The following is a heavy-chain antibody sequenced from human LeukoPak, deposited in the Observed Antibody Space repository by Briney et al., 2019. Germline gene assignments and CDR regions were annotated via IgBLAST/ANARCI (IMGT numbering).Heavy chain of an antibody. V-gene: IGHV3-23*01. Sequence: GGSLRLSCAASGFTFSSYAMSWVRQAPGKGLEWVSAISGSGGSTYCADPVKGRFTISRDNSKNTLYLQMNSLRAEDTAVYYCAKVPYDFWSGYYFWGQGTMVTVSS. J-gene: IGHJ3*01. CDR1: GFTFSSYA. CDR3: AKVPYDFWSGYYF. CDR2: ISGSGGST. D-gene: IGHD3-3*01.